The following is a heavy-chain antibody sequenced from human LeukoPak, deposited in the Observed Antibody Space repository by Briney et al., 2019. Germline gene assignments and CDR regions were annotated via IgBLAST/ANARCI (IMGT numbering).Heavy chain of an antibody. J-gene: IGHJ4*02. Sequence: GGSLRLSCVASGFTFSDYGMYWVRQAPDKGLEWVAVISYDGSIEQYADSVKGRFTISRDNFKNTLILQMNSLRVEDTAVYYCARQLSNHYQFDYWGQGTLVIVSS. CDR1: GFTFSDYG. D-gene: IGHD2-2*01. CDR3: ARQLSNHYQFDY. V-gene: IGHV3-30*03. CDR2: ISYDGSIE.